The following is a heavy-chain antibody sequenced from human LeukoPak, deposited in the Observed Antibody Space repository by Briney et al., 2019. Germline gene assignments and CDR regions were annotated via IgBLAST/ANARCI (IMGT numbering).Heavy chain of an antibody. CDR2: IYSSGST. CDR1: GSSITNYY. CDR3: ARGGYYGSGNDFRFDP. J-gene: IGHJ5*02. V-gene: IGHV4-59*01. Sequence: SETLSLTCSVSGSSITNYYWSWIRQPPGKGLEWIGYIYSSGSTNYNPSLKSRVTISIDTSKNQFSLKLSSVTAADTAIYYCARGGYYGSGNDFRFDPWGQGTLVTVSS. D-gene: IGHD3-10*01.